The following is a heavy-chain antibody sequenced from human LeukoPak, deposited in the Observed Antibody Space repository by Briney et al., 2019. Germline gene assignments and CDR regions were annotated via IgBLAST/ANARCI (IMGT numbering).Heavy chain of an antibody. D-gene: IGHD6-13*01. CDR2: VWYDGNNK. CDR1: GFTFRSYG. V-gene: IGHV3-33*01. Sequence: GGSLRLSCAASGFTFRSYGMHWVRQAPGKGLEWVAIVWYDGNNKYYADSVKGRFAVSRDNSKDTVSLQLNSLRAEDTAVYYCARGSEAAAGAFDYWGQGALVTVPS. J-gene: IGHJ4*02. CDR3: ARGSEAAAGAFDY.